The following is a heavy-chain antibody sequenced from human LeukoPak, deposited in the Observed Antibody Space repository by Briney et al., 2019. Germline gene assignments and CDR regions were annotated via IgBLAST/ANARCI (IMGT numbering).Heavy chain of an antibody. J-gene: IGHJ5*02. Sequence: ASVKVSCKASGYTFTVYYMHWVRQAPGQGLEWMGWINPNSGGTNYAQKFQGRVTMTRDTSISTAYMELSRLRSDDTAVYYCARVVVAAKGFDPWGQGTLVTVSS. CDR3: ARVVVAAKGFDP. V-gene: IGHV1-2*02. CDR1: GYTFTVYY. CDR2: INPNSGGT. D-gene: IGHD2-15*01.